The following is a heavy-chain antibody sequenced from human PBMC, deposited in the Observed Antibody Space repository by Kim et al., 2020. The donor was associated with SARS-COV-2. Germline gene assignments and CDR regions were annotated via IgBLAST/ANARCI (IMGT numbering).Heavy chain of an antibody. V-gene: IGHV3-66*01. D-gene: IGHD4-17*01. J-gene: IGHJ4*02. CDR3: ARERDYGGNSNY. Sequence: YDADSVKGRFSISRDNNKNTLYLQMNSRRAEDTAVYYCARERDYGGNSNYWGQGTLVTVSS.